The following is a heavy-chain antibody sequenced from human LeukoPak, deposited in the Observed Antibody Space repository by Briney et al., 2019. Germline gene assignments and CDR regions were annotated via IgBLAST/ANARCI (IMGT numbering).Heavy chain of an antibody. Sequence: GGSLRLSCAASGFTFSGYGMHWVRQAPGKGLKWVAFIRYDGSNKYYADSVKGRFTISRDNSKNTLYLQMNSLRAEDTAVYYCAKGIIEVVVPAAISYWGQGTLVTVSS. J-gene: IGHJ4*02. V-gene: IGHV3-30*02. CDR2: IRYDGSNK. CDR3: AKGIIEVVVPAAISY. D-gene: IGHD2-2*02. CDR1: GFTFSGYG.